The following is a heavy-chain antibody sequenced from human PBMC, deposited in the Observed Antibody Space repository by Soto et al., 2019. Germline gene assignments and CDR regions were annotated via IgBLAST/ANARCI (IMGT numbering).Heavy chain of an antibody. CDR2: IYYSGST. J-gene: IGHJ4*02. CDR1: GGSITSIASY. V-gene: IGHV4-39*01. D-gene: IGHD3-10*01. Sequence: QLQLQESGPGLVKPSETLSLTCTVSGGSITSIASYWGWIRQPPGKGLEWIGTIYYSGSTYYNPSLRSRVTISVDTSKNQFSLKLTSVTAADTAVYYCARHSRSVNYGSGSYSSDYWGQGTLVTVSS. CDR3: ARHSRSVNYGSGSYSSDY.